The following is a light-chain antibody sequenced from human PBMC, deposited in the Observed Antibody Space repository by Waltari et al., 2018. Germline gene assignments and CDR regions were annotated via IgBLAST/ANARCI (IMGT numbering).Light chain of an antibody. J-gene: IGKJ1*01. Sequence: EIVLTQSPGTLSLSPGERATLSCRASQSVGRSLVWYQQKPGRAPRLLIYGASSRATGIPDRFSGSGSGTDFSLTISRLEPEDFAVYYCQMYVSLPATFGQGTKVEIK. V-gene: IGKV3-20*01. CDR2: GAS. CDR3: QMYVSLPAT. CDR1: QSVGRS.